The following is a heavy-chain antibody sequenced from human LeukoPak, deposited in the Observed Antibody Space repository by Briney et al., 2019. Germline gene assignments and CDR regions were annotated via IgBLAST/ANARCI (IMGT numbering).Heavy chain of an antibody. CDR1: GGSFSGYY. J-gene: IGHJ4*02. D-gene: IGHD5-18*01. CDR3: ARGRRRYSCGYVGFDY. V-gene: IGHV4-34*01. Sequence: SETPSLTCAVYGGSFSGYYWSWIRQPPGKGLEWIGEINHSGSTNYNPSLKSRVTISVDTSKNQFSLKLSSVTAADTAVYYCARGRRRYSCGYVGFDYWGQGTLVTVSS. CDR2: INHSGST.